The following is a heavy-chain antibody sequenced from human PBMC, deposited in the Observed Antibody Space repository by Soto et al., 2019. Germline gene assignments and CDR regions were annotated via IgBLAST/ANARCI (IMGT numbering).Heavy chain of an antibody. V-gene: IGHV3-74*01. CDR3: ARHGMDV. J-gene: IGHJ6*02. Sequence: EVQLVESGGGLVQPGGYLRLSCVASGFTFRSSWMHWVRQAPGKGLVWVSHINNDESSTSYADSVKGRFTISRDNAKNTLYQQMNSLRAEDTAVYYCARHGMDVWGQGTTVTVSS. CDR2: INNDESST. CDR1: GFTFRSSW.